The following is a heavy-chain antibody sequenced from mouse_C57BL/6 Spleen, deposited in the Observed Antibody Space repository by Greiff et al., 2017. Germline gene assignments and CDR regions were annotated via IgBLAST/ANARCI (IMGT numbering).Heavy chain of an antibody. D-gene: IGHD1-1*01. J-gene: IGHJ4*01. CDR2: ISSGSSTI. CDR3: ADYYGSSYGAMDY. Sequence: EVQRVESGGGLVKPGGSLKLSCAASGFTFSDYGMHWVRQAPEKGLEWVAYISSGSSTIYYADTVKGRFTISRDNAKNTLFLQMTSLRSEDTAMYYCADYYGSSYGAMDYWGQGTSVTVSS. CDR1: GFTFSDYG. V-gene: IGHV5-17*01.